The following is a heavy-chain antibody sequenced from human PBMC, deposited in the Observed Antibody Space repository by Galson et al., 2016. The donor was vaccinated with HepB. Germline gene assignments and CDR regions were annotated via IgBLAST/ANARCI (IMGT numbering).Heavy chain of an antibody. CDR2: IYFSGST. D-gene: IGHD3-10*01. Sequence: SETLSLTCNASGGSISSSSYYWGWIRQSPGRGLEWIGSIYFSGSTYYNPSLKSRVSMSVDTSKNEFSLKLSSVTAADTAVYYCARLVGTMVRGVRNWFDPWGQGTLITVSS. CDR1: GGSISSSSYY. CDR3: ARLVGTMVRGVRNWFDP. J-gene: IGHJ5*02. V-gene: IGHV4-39*01.